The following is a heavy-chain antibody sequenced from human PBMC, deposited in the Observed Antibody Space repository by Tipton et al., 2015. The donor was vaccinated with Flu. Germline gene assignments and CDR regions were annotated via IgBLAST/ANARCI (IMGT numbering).Heavy chain of an antibody. D-gene: IGHD1-26*01. CDR1: GFTFSSYG. V-gene: IGHV3-30*18. J-gene: IGHJ4*02. CDR2: ISYDGSNK. Sequence: SLRLSCAASGFTFSSYGMHWVRQAPGKGLEWVAVISYDGSNKYYADSVKDRFTISRDNSKNTLYLQMNSLRAEDTAVYYCAKDYDGGSLHWGQGTLVTVSS. CDR3: AKDYDGGSLH.